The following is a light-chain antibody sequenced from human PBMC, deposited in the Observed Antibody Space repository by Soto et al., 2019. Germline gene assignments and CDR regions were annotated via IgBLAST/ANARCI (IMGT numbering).Light chain of an antibody. CDR3: CSYTSSYTRV. CDR1: SSDVGGYNY. CDR2: DVT. J-gene: IGLJ1*01. V-gene: IGLV2-14*01. Sequence: QSVLTQPASVSGSPGQSINISCTGTSSDVGGYNYVSWYQQHPGTAPKLMIYDVTTRPSGVSDRFSGSKSGNTASLTISGLQAEDEADYYCCSYTSSYTRVFGTGTKVTVL.